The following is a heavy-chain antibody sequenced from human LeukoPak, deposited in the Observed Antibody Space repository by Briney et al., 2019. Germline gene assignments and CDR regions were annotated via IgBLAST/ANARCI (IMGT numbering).Heavy chain of an antibody. V-gene: IGHV1-2*02. CDR1: GYTFTGYY. J-gene: IGHJ4*02. D-gene: IGHD6-19*01. CDR2: INPNSGGT. Sequence: ASVKVSCKASGYTFTGYYIHWVRQAPGQGLEWMAWINPNSGGTNYAQKCQGRVTMTRDTSISTAYMELSRLRSDDTAVYYCARAMSSGWYDPQDYWGQGTLVTVSS. CDR3: ARAMSSGWYDPQDY.